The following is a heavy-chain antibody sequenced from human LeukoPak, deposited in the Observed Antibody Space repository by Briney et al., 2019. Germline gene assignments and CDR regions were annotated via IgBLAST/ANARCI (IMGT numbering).Heavy chain of an antibody. J-gene: IGHJ6*02. V-gene: IGHV1-46*01. CDR3: ARVGVTDYGGNSVDGMDV. D-gene: IGHD4-23*01. CDR1: GYTFTSYY. CDR2: ISPSGGST. Sequence: ASVKVSCKASGYTFTSYYMHWVRQAPGQGLEWMGIISPSGGSTSYAQKFQGRVTMTRDTSTSTVYMELSSLRSEDTAVYYCARVGVTDYGGNSVDGMDVWGQGTTVTVSS.